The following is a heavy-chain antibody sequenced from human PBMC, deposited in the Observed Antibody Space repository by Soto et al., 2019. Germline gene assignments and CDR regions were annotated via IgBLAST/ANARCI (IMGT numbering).Heavy chain of an antibody. V-gene: IGHV1-69*13. CDR1: GGSLDRYP. D-gene: IGHD4-17*01. CDR3: ARSPPYTVVILPLDY. CDR2: IIPIFGIT. J-gene: IGHJ4*01. Sequence: SVEVCCKASGGSLDRYPVSWVRQAPGQGLEWMGGIIPIFGITQYAQNFQGRVTITADENTNTVYMELSSLISEDTAVYYCARSPPYTVVILPLDYWGHGTPVTASS.